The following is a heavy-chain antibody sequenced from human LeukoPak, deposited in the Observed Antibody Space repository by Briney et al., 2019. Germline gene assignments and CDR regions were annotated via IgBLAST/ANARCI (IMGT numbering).Heavy chain of an antibody. CDR1: GFTFSNYA. J-gene: IGHJ4*02. CDR3: AKPHYSGSGSYSREDY. D-gene: IGHD3-10*01. CDR2: ISGSGDGT. Sequence: GGSLRLSCAASGFTFSNYALTWVRQAPGKGLECVSAISGSGDGTYYADSVKGRFTISRDNSKITVYLQMNSLRAEDTAVYYCAKPHYSGSGSYSREDYWGQGTLVTVSS. V-gene: IGHV3-23*01.